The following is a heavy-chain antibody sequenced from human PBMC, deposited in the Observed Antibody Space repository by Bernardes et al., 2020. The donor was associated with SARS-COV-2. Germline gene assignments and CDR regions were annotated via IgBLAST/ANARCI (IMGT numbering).Heavy chain of an antibody. CDR2: IFPGDSDT. V-gene: IGHV5-51*01. D-gene: IGHD3-16*01. CDR1: GYIFSNYW. CDR3: ASGAFDY. J-gene: IGHJ4*02. Sequence: GESLKISCKTSGYIFSNYWIGWVRQKPGEGLEWVGIIFPGDSDTKYSPSLQGQVTISADISISTAYLQWNRLRASDTAMYYCASGAFDYWGQGTLVTDSS.